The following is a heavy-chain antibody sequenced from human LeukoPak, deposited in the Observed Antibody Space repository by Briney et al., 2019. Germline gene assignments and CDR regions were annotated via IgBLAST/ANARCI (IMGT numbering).Heavy chain of an antibody. J-gene: IGHJ4*02. Sequence: GGSLRLSCAASGFTFSSYSMNWVRQAPGKGLEWVSSISSSSYIYYADSVKGRFTISRDNAKNSLYLQMNSLRAEDTAVYYCARDLGIVVVPAAPTSFDYWGQGTLVTVSS. CDR2: ISSSSYI. V-gene: IGHV3-21*01. D-gene: IGHD2-2*01. CDR1: GFTFSSYS. CDR3: ARDLGIVVVPAAPTSFDY.